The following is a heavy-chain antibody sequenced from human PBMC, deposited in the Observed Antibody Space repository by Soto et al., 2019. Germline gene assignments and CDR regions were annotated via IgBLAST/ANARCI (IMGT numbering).Heavy chain of an antibody. Sequence: GGSLRLSCAASGFTFSSYAMSWVRQAPGKGLEWVSAISGSGGSTYYADSVKGRFTISRDNSKNTLYLQMNSLRAEDTAVYYCAKDFDCSGGSCYADDAFDIWGQGTMVTVSS. J-gene: IGHJ3*02. D-gene: IGHD2-15*01. CDR2: ISGSGGST. CDR1: GFTFSSYA. V-gene: IGHV3-23*01. CDR3: AKDFDCSGGSCYADDAFDI.